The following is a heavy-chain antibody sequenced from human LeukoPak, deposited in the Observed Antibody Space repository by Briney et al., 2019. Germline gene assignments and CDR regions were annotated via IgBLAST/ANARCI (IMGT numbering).Heavy chain of an antibody. CDR3: AKVGSGLLWFGELMV. V-gene: IGHV3-23*01. CDR1: GFTFSSYA. Sequence: PGGSLRLSCAASGFTFSSYAMGWVRQAPGKGLEWVSAISGSGGSTYYADSVKGRFTISRDNSKNTLYLQMNNLRAEDTAVYYCAKVGSGLLWFGELMVWGQGTLVTVSS. D-gene: IGHD3-10*01. J-gene: IGHJ4*02. CDR2: ISGSGGST.